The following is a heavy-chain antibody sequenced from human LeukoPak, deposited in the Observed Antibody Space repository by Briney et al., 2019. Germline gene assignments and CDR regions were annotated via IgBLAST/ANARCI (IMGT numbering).Heavy chain of an antibody. CDR3: ASGLGYYDGSGYYSFDN. J-gene: IGHJ4*02. CDR2: IIPILGTP. D-gene: IGHD3-22*01. CDR1: GGTFSSYA. Sequence: GSSVKVSCKASGGTFSSYAISWVRQAPGQGLEWMGGIIPILGTPNYAQKLQGRLTITTDEATSTVYMDLSSLRSEDTAVYFCASGLGYYDGSGYYSFDNWGQGTLVTVSS. V-gene: IGHV1-69*05.